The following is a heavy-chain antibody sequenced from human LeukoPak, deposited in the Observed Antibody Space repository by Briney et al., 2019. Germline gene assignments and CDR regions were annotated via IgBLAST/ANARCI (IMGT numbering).Heavy chain of an antibody. CDR3: VVTGATTSFDY. CDR1: GYTFTGYY. CDR2: IDPNSGGT. J-gene: IGHJ4*02. V-gene: IGHV1-2*02. D-gene: IGHD1-26*01. Sequence: ASVKVSCKASGYTFTGYYMHWVRQAPGQGLEWMGWIDPNSGGTNYAQKFRGRVTMTRDTSISTAYMELSRLRSDDTAVYYCVVTGATTSFDYWGQGTLVTVSS.